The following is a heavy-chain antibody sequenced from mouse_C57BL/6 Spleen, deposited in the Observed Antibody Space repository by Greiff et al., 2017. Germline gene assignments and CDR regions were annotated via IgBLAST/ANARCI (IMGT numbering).Heavy chain of an antibody. CDR2: IWTGGGT. V-gene: IGHV2-9-1*01. J-gene: IGHJ1*03. Sequence: VQGVESGPGLVAPSQSLSITCTVSGFSLTSYAISWVRQPPGKGLEWLGVIWTGGGTNYNSALKSRLSISKDNSKSQVFLKMNSLQTDDTARYYCARPPYDYDEAYWYFDVWGTGTTVTVSS. D-gene: IGHD2-4*01. CDR3: ARPPYDYDEAYWYFDV. CDR1: GFSLTSYA.